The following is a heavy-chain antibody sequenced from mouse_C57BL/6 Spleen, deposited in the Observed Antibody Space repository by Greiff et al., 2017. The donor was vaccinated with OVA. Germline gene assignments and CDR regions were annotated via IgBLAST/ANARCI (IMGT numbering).Heavy chain of an antibody. D-gene: IGHD1-1*01. CDR3: TTITTVVANAMDY. J-gene: IGHJ4*01. Sequence: EVKLVESGAELVRPGASVKLSCTASGFNIKDYYMHWVKQRPEQGLAWIGRIDPEDGDTEYAPKFQGKATMTADTSSNTAYLQLSSLTSEDTAVYYCTTITTVVANAMDYWGQGTSVTVSS. CDR1: GFNIKDYY. CDR2: IDPEDGDT. V-gene: IGHV14-1*01.